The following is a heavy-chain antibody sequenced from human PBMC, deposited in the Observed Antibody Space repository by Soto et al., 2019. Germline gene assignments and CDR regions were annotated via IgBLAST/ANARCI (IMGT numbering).Heavy chain of an antibody. J-gene: IGHJ4*02. CDR1: GYTFTTHY. CDR3: ARAGENYGSGTFSPPLRYYFNS. CDR2: INPSGGLT. V-gene: IGHV1-46*01. Sequence: QVQLVQSGTEVKKPGASVKVSCKTSGYTFTTHYVHWVRQAPGQGLEWMGIINPSGGLTSYALMFQGRSTMTSDTSTNTVYVELTSLRSEDTAIYFCARAGENYGSGTFSPPLRYYFNSWGQGTLVTVSS. D-gene: IGHD3-10*01.